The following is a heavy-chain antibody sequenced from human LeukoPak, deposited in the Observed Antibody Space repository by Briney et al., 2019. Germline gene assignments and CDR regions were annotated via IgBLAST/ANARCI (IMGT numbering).Heavy chain of an antibody. V-gene: IGHV3-23*01. Sequence: GGSLRLSCAASGFTFTSYAMSWVRQAPGKGLEWVSTISGGGGTTYYAGGATYNADSVKRRFTVSRDNSKNTLYLQMNSLRAEDTAVYYCAKCLGMPYNWFDPWGQGTLVTVSS. CDR2: ISGGGGTT. CDR1: GFTFTSYA. D-gene: IGHD1-26*01. CDR3: AKCLGMPYNWFDP. J-gene: IGHJ5*02.